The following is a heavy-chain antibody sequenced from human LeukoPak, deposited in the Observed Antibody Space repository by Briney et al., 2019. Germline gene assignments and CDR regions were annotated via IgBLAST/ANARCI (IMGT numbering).Heavy chain of an antibody. CDR1: GFTFSSYG. Sequence: TGGSLRLSCAASGFTFSSYGMHWVRQAPGKGLEWVAVISYDGSNKYYADSVKGRFTISRDNSKNTLYLQMNSLRAEDTAVYYCAKLIAVAGTDYWGQGTLVTVSS. J-gene: IGHJ4*02. CDR3: AKLIAVAGTDY. D-gene: IGHD6-19*01. CDR2: ISYDGSNK. V-gene: IGHV3-30*18.